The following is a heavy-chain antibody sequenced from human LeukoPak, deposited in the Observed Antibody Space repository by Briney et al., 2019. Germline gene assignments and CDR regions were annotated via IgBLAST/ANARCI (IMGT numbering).Heavy chain of an antibody. V-gene: IGHV1-2*04. J-gene: IGHJ6*02. CDR1: GYTFTGYY. Sequence: GASVKVSCKASGYTFTGYYMHWVRQAPGQGLEWMGWINPNSGGTNYAQKFQGWVTMTRDTSISTAYMELSRLRSDDTAVYYCARGPYYDILTGFYGMDVWGQGTTVTVSS. D-gene: IGHD3-9*01. CDR3: ARGPYYDILTGFYGMDV. CDR2: INPNSGGT.